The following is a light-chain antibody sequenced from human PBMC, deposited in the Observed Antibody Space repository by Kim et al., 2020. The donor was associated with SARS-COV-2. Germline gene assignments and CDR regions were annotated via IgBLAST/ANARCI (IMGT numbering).Light chain of an antibody. Sequence: SSSVRNRLNIARQARQSNNSWIAWYQQKPEKAPELLIYAATRLQSGVPSRFSGSGSGTDFTLTISSLQPKDFATYYCQQANSFPYTFGQGTKLEI. J-gene: IGKJ2*01. CDR3: QQANSFPYT. CDR1: QSNNSW. V-gene: IGKV1-12*01. CDR2: AAT.